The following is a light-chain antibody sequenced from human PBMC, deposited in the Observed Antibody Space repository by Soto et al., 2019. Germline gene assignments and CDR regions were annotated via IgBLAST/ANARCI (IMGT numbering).Light chain of an antibody. CDR2: AAS. Sequence: GDRVTIPCRASENISRFLNWYQQKPGKAPKLLIYAASTLQSGVPSRFSGSGSGTEFTLTISSLQPEDFATYYCQQSFTTPITFGPGTKVDIK. CDR3: QQSFTTPIT. V-gene: IGKV1-39*01. CDR1: ENISRF. J-gene: IGKJ3*01.